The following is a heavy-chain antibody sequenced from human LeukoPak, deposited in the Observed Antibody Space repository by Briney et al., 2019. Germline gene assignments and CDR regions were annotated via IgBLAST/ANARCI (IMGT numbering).Heavy chain of an antibody. V-gene: IGHV4-61*02. D-gene: IGHD2-15*01. J-gene: IGHJ4*02. CDR3: AGGTAATFRWAFDY. CDR1: GGSISSGSYY. Sequence: PSQTLSLTCTVSGGSISSGSYYWSWIRQPAGKGLEWIGRIYTSGSTNYNPSLKSRVTISVDMSKNQFSLKLSSVTAADTAVYYCAGGTAATFRWAFDYWGQGTLVTVSS. CDR2: IYTSGST.